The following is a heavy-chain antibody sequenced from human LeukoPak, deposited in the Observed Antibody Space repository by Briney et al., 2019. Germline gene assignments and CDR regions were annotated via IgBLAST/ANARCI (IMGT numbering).Heavy chain of an antibody. Sequence: SETLSLTCTVSGYSISSGYFWGWIRQPPGKGLECIGTIYHSGSTNYNPSLKSRVTISVDTSKNQFSLKLSSVTAADTAVYYCARGRAGYYDFWSGYYTWWFDPWGQGTLVTVSS. V-gene: IGHV4-38-2*02. J-gene: IGHJ5*02. CDR3: ARGRAGYYDFWSGYYTWWFDP. CDR1: GYSISSGYF. CDR2: IYHSGST. D-gene: IGHD3-3*01.